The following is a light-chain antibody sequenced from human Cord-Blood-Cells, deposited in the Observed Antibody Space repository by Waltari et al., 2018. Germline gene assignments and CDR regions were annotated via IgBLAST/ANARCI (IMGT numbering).Light chain of an antibody. CDR2: AAS. CDR1: QGISSY. V-gene: IGKV1-8*01. J-gene: IGKJ3*01. CDR3: QQYYSYPLT. Sequence: AIRMTQSPSSFSASTGDRVTITCRASQGISSYLAWYQQKPGKAPKLLIYAASTLQSGVPSRFSGSGSGTDFTLTISCLQSDDFATYYCQQYYSYPLTFGPVTKVDIK.